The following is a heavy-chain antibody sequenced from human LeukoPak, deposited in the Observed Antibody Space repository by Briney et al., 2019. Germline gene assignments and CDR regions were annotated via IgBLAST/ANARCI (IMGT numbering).Heavy chain of an antibody. CDR2: ISTGDEI. V-gene: IGHV3-53*01. Sequence: GGSLRLSCAASGFTVTSNSMNWVRQAPGKGLEWVSVISTGDEIHYAESVRGRFTISRDSSSNTLSLHMNSLRVEDTAIYYCATSQGPGNHWFDPWGQGTLVTVSS. CDR1: GFTVTSNS. CDR3: ATSQGPGNHWFDP. J-gene: IGHJ5*02.